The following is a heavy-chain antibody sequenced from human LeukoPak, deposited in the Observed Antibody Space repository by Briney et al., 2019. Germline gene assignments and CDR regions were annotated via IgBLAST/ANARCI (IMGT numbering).Heavy chain of an antibody. CDR2: IKQDGSEK. CDR3: ARVSYYYGRLFDY. J-gene: IGHJ4*02. V-gene: IGHV3-7*01. CDR1: GFTFSSYW. D-gene: IGHD3-10*01. Sequence: GGSLRLSCAASGFTFSSYWMSWVRQAPGKGLEWVANIKQDGSEKNYVDSVKGRFTISRDNAKNSLYLQMNSLRAEDTAVYYCARVSYYYGRLFDYWGQGTLVAVSS.